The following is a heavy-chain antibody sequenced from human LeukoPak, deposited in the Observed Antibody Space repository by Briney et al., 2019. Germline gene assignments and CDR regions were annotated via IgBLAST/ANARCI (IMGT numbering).Heavy chain of an antibody. J-gene: IGHJ4*02. CDR1: SGSFSGYY. CDR2: INHSGST. Sequence: PSETLSLTCAVYSGSFSGYYWNWIRQPPGKGLEWIGEINHSGSTNYNPSLKSRVTISIDTSKNQFSLKLSSVTAADTAVYYCARGRGIAVAGKSAHGYWGQGTLVTVSS. V-gene: IGHV4-34*01. CDR3: ARGRGIAVAGKSAHGY. D-gene: IGHD6-19*01.